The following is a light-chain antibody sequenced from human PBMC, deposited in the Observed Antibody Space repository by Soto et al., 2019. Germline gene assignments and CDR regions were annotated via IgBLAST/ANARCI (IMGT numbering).Light chain of an antibody. CDR2: LGS. CDR1: QSLLHSNGYNY. Sequence: DLVMTQSPLSLPVTPGEPASFSCRSSQSLLHSNGYNYLDWYLQKPGQSPQLLIYLGSNRASGVPDRFSGSGSGTDFTLKISRVEAEDVGVYYCMQALQTPPSFGGGTKVEIK. V-gene: IGKV2-28*01. J-gene: IGKJ4*01. CDR3: MQALQTPPS.